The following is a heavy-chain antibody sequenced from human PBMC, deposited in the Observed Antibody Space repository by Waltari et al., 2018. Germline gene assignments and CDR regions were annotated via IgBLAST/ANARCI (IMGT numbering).Heavy chain of an antibody. V-gene: IGHV3-53*01. CDR1: GFTVSSNY. J-gene: IGHJ4*02. Sequence: EVQLVESGGGLIQPGGSLRLSCAASGFTVSSNYMSWVRQAPGKGLGGCSVITSGGSTHYADSVKGLFTISRDNSKNTLYLQMNSLRAEDTAVYYCARDQGRYWGQGTLVTVSS. CDR2: ITSGGST. CDR3: ARDQGRY.